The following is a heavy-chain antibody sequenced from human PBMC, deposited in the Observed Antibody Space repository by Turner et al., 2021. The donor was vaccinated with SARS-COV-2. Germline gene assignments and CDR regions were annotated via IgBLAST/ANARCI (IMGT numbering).Heavy chain of an antibody. Sequence: QVQLQQWGAGLLKPSETLSLTCVVYGGSFSGYYWSWIRQPPGKGLEWIGEINHSGSTNYNPSLKSRVTISVDTSKNQFSLKLNSVTAADTAVYYCARHGPTSTTKAFDPWGQGTLVTVSS. CDR1: GGSFSGYY. J-gene: IGHJ5*02. V-gene: IGHV4-34*01. D-gene: IGHD4-17*01. CDR2: INHSGST. CDR3: ARHGPTSTTKAFDP.